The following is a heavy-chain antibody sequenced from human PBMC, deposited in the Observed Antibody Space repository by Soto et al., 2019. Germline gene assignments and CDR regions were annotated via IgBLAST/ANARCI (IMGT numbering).Heavy chain of an antibody. Sequence: QVQLQESGPGLVKSSQTLSLTCTVSGGSISSGGNYWSWIRQHPGKGLEWIGYIYHSGSTYYNPSLTSRVTISVDTSKNQFSLKLNSVTAADTAMYYCARARMVRGVIYYYGMDVWGQGTTVTVSS. CDR2: IYHSGST. CDR1: GGSISSGGNY. CDR3: ARARMVRGVIYYYGMDV. J-gene: IGHJ6*02. V-gene: IGHV4-31*03. D-gene: IGHD3-10*01.